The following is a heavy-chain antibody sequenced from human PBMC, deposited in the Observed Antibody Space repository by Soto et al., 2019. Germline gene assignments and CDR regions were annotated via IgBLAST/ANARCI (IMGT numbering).Heavy chain of an antibody. Sequence: QVQLVGSGGGVVQPGRSLRLSCAASGFSFRSYGMHWVRQAPGKGLEWVAVIWYDGSNKYYADSVKGRFTISRDNSKNTLYLQMNSLRAEDTAVYYCAKGAGEDYWGQGTLVTVSS. D-gene: IGHD6-13*01. V-gene: IGHV3-33*06. CDR2: IWYDGSNK. CDR1: GFSFRSYG. J-gene: IGHJ4*02. CDR3: AKGAGEDY.